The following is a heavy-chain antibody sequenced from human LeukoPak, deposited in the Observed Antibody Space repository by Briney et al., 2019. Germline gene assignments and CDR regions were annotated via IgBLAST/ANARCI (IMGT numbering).Heavy chain of an antibody. Sequence: GGSLRLSCAASGFNFSSYGMHWVRQAPGRGLEWVGRIKSKTDGGSIDYTTPVKGRFTVSRDDSKTTLYLQMNSLKTEDTAVYYCTTASGLWFGDRWFDPWGQGTLVTVSS. CDR3: TTASGLWFGDRWFDP. D-gene: IGHD3-10*01. V-gene: IGHV3-15*01. J-gene: IGHJ5*02. CDR2: IKSKTDGGSI. CDR1: GFNFSSYG.